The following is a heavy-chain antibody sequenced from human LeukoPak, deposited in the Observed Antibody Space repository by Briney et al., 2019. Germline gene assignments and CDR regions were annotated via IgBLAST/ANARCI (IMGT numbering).Heavy chain of an antibody. J-gene: IGHJ4*02. Sequence: SETLSLTCTVSGGSINSGSYYWSWIRQHPGKGLEWIGYIHYSGSTYYNPSLKGRLTISVDTSKNQLSLKLSSVTAADTAVYYCAAAATSSSSELGYWGQGTLVTVSS. CDR1: GGSINSGSYY. CDR2: IHYSGST. D-gene: IGHD6-6*01. V-gene: IGHV4-31*03. CDR3: AAAATSSSSELGY.